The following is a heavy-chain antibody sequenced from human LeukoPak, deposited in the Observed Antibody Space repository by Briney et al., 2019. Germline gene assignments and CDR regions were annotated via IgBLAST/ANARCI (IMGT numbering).Heavy chain of an antibody. CDR1: GGSISTYY. D-gene: IGHD6-13*01. Sequence: SESLSLTCTVSGGSISTYYWSWIRQPPGKGLEWIGYIYNSGSTNYNPSLKSRVTISVDTSKNQFSLKLSSVTAADTAVYYCARENSNSWYLDYWGQATVVT. J-gene: IGHJ4*02. CDR3: ARENSNSWYLDY. CDR2: IYNSGST. V-gene: IGHV4-59*01.